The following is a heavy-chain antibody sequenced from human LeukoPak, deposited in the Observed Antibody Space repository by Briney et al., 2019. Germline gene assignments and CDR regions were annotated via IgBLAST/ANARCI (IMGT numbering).Heavy chain of an antibody. CDR3: ARYVVYGSGKYYFDY. V-gene: IGHV4-39*01. Sequence: SETLSLTCTVSGGSISSSNYYWSWIRQPPGKGLEWIASINYSGSTYYNPSLKSRVTISVDTSENQFSLKLSSVTAADTAVYYCARYVVYGSGKYYFDYWGQGTLVTVSS. D-gene: IGHD3-10*01. CDR1: GGSISSSNYY. J-gene: IGHJ4*02. CDR2: INYSGST.